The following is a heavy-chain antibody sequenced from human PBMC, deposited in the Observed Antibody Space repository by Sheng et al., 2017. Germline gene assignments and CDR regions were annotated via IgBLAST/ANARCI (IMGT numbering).Heavy chain of an antibody. CDR2: IIPISASP. V-gene: IGHV1-69*13. CDR3: ATGGGRDFTMVDN. D-gene: IGHD3-10*01. Sequence: VQLEQSGAEVKNPGSSVKVSCEVSGGTFSNYPTSWLRQAPGQGFEWVGGIIPISASPKYSQKFQDRVTITADRATKTTYMELHNLKIEDTAVYYCATGGGRDFTMVDNWGQGTQVTVSS. J-gene: IGHJ4*02. CDR1: GGTFSNYP.